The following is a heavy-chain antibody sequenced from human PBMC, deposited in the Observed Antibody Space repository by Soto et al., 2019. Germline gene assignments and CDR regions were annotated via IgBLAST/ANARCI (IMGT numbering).Heavy chain of an antibody. Sequence: QVQLVQSGAEVKKPGSSVKVSCKASGGTFSSYAISWVRQAPGQGLEWMGGIIPIFGTANYAQKFQGRVTMTPDESTSTAYMERSSLRSEDTAVYYCARDSPGAAADLDYWGQGTLVTVSS. CDR2: IIPIFGTA. CDR3: ARDSPGAAADLDY. CDR1: GGTFSSYA. D-gene: IGHD6-13*01. J-gene: IGHJ4*02. V-gene: IGHV1-69*05.